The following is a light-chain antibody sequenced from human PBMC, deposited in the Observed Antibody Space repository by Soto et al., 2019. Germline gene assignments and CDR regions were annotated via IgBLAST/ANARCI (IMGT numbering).Light chain of an antibody. CDR3: QSYDSSLFYV. J-gene: IGLJ1*01. V-gene: IGLV1-40*01. Sequence: QSVLTQPPSVAGAPGQRVTISCTGSSSNIGAGYDVHWYQHLPGTAPKLLIYGNSNRPSGVPDRCSGYKSGTSASLAITGLQAEDEADYYCQSYDSSLFYVFGTGTKVTVL. CDR2: GNS. CDR1: SSNIGAGYD.